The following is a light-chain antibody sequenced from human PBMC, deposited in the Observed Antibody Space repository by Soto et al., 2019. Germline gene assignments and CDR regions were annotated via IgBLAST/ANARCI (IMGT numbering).Light chain of an antibody. J-gene: IGKJ1*01. CDR2: LAS. CDR3: RQDGSSPWT. V-gene: IGKV3-20*01. Sequence: ETVLTQSPGTLSLSPGERATLSCRASQTIRSNYLAWYRQTPGQAPRLLIYLASNRATGIAGRFSGSGSGTDFTLNISRLEPEEFARAYCRQDGSSPWTFGQGTKGEIK. CDR1: QTIRSNY.